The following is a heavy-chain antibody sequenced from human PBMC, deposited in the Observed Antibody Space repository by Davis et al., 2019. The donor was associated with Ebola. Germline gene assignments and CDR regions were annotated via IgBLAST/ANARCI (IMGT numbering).Heavy chain of an antibody. CDR3: ARDTRIEVAGQLYYYYMDV. V-gene: IGHV3-30-3*01. CDR2: ISYDGAKK. Sequence: GESLKISCAASGFTFSRYAMHWVRQAPGKGLEWVAVISYDGAKKYYADSVKGRFTISRDNAKNSLYLQMNSLRDEDTAMYHCARDTRIEVAGQLYYYYMDVWGKGTTVTVSS. J-gene: IGHJ6*03. D-gene: IGHD6-19*01. CDR1: GFTFSRYA.